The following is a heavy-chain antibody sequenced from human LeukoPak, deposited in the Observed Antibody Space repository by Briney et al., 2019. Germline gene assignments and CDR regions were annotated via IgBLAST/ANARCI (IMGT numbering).Heavy chain of an antibody. CDR2: IKQDGSEK. CDR1: GFTFSSYW. CDR3: AREEAYDSSGYYYYFDY. V-gene: IGHV3-7*01. D-gene: IGHD3-22*01. J-gene: IGHJ4*02. Sequence: GGSLRLSCAASGFTFSSYWMSWVRQAPGKGLEWVANIKQDGSEKYYVDSVKGRFTISRDNAKNSLYLQMNSLRAEDTAVYYCAREEAYDSSGYYYYFDYWSQGTLVTVSS.